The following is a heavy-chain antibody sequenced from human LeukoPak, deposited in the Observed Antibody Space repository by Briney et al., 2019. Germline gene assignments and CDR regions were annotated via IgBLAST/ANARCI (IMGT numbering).Heavy chain of an antibody. Sequence: GASVKVSCKASGYTFTGYYMHWVRQAPGQGLEWMGWISAYNGNTNYAQKLQGRVTMTTDTSTSTAYMELRSLRSDDTAVYYCARALGVSGWYYNWFDPWGQGTLVTVSS. CDR3: ARALGVSGWYYNWFDP. V-gene: IGHV1-18*04. D-gene: IGHD6-19*01. CDR2: ISAYNGNT. J-gene: IGHJ5*02. CDR1: GYTFTGYY.